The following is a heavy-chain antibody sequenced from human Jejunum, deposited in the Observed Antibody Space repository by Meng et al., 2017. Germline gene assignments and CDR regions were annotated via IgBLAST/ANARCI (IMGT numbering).Heavy chain of an antibody. CDR3: ARDFGTGYYGSED. CDR1: GFNLSNYA. V-gene: IGHV3-30*05. D-gene: IGHD3/OR15-3a*01. J-gene: IGHJ6*02. Sequence: GESLKILCVASGFNLSNYAMHWVRQAPGKGLDRVAVISYDRTKDLYEDSVMSRFTVSRDNSKNTLYLQMITLRSEGTALYYCARDFGTGYYGSEDWGQGTTVTVSS. CDR2: ISYDRTKD.